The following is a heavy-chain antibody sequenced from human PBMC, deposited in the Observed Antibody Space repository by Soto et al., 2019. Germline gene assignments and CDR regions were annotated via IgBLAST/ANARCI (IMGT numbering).Heavy chain of an antibody. CDR2: INPNSGGT. V-gene: IGHV1-2*02. D-gene: IGHD1-1*01. Sequence: QVQLVQSGAEVRKPGASVKVSCKASGYTFSDYYIHWVRQAPGQGLEWMGWINPNSGGTKYAPKFQGGVNMPRDTTITTAYMELSRLRSGDTAVYYCAREPATAKTEGVAFWGQGTLVTVSS. CDR3: AREPATAKTEGVAF. CDR1: GYTFSDYY. J-gene: IGHJ4*02.